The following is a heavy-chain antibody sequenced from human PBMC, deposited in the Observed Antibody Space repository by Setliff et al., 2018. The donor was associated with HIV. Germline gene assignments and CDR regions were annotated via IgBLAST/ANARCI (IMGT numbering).Heavy chain of an antibody. V-gene: IGHV1-18*01. Sequence: GASVKVSCKPSGYTFTTYGLSWVRQAPGQGLEWMGWISTYSDETSYSQNLQGRLTMTTDTSTGTAYMELRSLRSDDTAVYYCARGDTIFGVVILVEYGMDVWGQGTTVTVSS. CDR2: ISTYSDET. J-gene: IGHJ6*02. D-gene: IGHD3-3*01. CDR1: GYTFTTYG. CDR3: ARGDTIFGVVILVEYGMDV.